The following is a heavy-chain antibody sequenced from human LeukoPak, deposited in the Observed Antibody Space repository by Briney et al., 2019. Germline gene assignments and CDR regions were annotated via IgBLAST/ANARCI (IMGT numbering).Heavy chain of an antibody. V-gene: IGHV4-39*07. CDR2: IYHSGST. D-gene: IGHD2-15*01. Sequence: KPSETLSLTCTVSGGSISSSSYYWGWIRQPPGKGLEWIGNIYHSGSTYYNPSLKSRVTISVDTSKNQFSLKLISVTAADTAVYYCARILGAYCSGGSCPDAFDIWGQGTMVTVSS. CDR1: GGSISSSSYY. CDR3: ARILGAYCSGGSCPDAFDI. J-gene: IGHJ3*02.